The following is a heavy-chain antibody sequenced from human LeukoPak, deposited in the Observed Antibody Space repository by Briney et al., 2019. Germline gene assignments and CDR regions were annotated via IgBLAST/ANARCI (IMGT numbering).Heavy chain of an antibody. CDR2: ITATGDTA. CDR3: AGDRNSDWYSPLDY. CDR1: GFTFTKCA. D-gene: IGHD6-19*01. V-gene: IGHV3-23*01. Sequence: TGGSLRLSCVASGFTFTKCAMSWIRQAPGKGLEWVALITATGDTAYYADSVKGRFTISRDNSMNTVYMQMDSLRAEDTAIYYCAGDRNSDWYSPLDYWGQGSQVTVSP. J-gene: IGHJ4*02.